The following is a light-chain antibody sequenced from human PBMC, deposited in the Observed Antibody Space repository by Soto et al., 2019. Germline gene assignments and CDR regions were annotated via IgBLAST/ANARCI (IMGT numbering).Light chain of an antibody. CDR1: ETISSW. J-gene: IGKJ4*01. CDR2: KAS. Sequence: DIKLTQSPSTLSASVGDRVTITCRASETISSWLAWYQQKPEKAPKLLIHKASSLESGVPSRFSGGGSGTEFTLTISSLQPDDFATYYCQHYKTYPLTFGGGTQVEIK. CDR3: QHYKTYPLT. V-gene: IGKV1-5*03.